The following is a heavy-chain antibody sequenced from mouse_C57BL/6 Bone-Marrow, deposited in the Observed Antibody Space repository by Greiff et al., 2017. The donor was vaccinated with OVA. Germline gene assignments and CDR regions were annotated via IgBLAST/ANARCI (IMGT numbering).Heavy chain of an antibody. J-gene: IGHJ4*01. CDR1: GFTFSDYG. Sequence: EVHLVESGGGLVQPGGSLKLSCAASGFTFSDYGMAWVRQAPRKGPEWVAFISNLAYSIYYADTVTGRFTIPRENAKNTLYLEMSSLRSEDTAMYYCAGGAYGRAMDYRGQGTSVTGYS. CDR3: AGGAYGRAMDY. V-gene: IGHV5-15*01. CDR2: ISNLAYSI. D-gene: IGHD1-1*01.